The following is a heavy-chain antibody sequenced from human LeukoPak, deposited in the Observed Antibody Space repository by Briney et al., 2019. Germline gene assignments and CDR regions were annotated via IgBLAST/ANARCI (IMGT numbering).Heavy chain of an antibody. V-gene: IGHV4-59*01. CDR2: IYYSGST. CDR1: GGSISNYY. D-gene: IGHD2-15*01. Sequence: SETLSLTCTVSGGSISNYYWSWIRQPPGKGLEWIGYIYYSGSTNYNPSLKSRVSISIDTSKNRFSLRLSSVTAADTAVYYCAKTPAGSGGFDYWGQGTLVTVSS. CDR3: AKTPAGSGGFDY. J-gene: IGHJ4*02.